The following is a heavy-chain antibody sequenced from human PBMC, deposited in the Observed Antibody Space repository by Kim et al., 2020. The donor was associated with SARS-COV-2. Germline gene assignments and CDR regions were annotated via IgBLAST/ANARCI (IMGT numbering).Heavy chain of an antibody. Sequence: GGSLRLSCEASGFTFTSYAMTWVRQAPGKGLEWVASIGITGGNTYYADSVKGRFTISRDNSRDTLFLHMNSLRAEDTAVYYCTKRTSGAWPFGYWGQGTLVTVSS. D-gene: IGHD2-2*01. CDR1: GFTFTSYA. J-gene: IGHJ4*02. CDR2: IGITGGNT. CDR3: TKRTSGAWPFGY. V-gene: IGHV3-23*01.